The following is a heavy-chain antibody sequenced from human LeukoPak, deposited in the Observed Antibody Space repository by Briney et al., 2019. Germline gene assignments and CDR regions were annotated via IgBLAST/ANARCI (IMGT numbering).Heavy chain of an antibody. CDR2: INSDGSST. V-gene: IGHV3-74*01. D-gene: IGHD3-3*01. CDR1: GFTFSSYA. Sequence: TGGSLRLSCAASGFTFSSYAMSWVRQAPEKGLVWVSRINSDGSSTSYADSVKGRFTISRDNAKNTLYLQMNSLRAEDTAVYYCARGLTYEIDYWGQGTLVTVSS. CDR3: ARGLTYEIDY. J-gene: IGHJ4*02.